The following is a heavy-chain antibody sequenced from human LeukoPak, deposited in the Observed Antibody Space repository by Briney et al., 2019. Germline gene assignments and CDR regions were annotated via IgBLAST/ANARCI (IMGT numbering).Heavy chain of an antibody. Sequence: ASVKVSCKASGYTFTGYYMHWVRQAPGQGLEWMGWIKPNSGGTNYAQKFQGRVTMTRDTSISTAYMELSRLRSDDTAVYYCARVGVPSVGATRYYYYYMDVWGKGTTVTISS. J-gene: IGHJ6*03. CDR3: ARVGVPSVGATRYYYYYMDV. D-gene: IGHD1-26*01. CDR2: IKPNSGGT. V-gene: IGHV1-2*02. CDR1: GYTFTGYY.